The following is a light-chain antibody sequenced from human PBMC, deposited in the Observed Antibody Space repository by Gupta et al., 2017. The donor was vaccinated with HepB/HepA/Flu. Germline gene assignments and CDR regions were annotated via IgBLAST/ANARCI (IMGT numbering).Light chain of an antibody. CDR3: EAWEDSLSGHWV. V-gene: IGLV1-47*01. J-gene: IGLJ3*02. CDR2: RNN. Sequence: SFLTQPPSPSGPPGPRVTLSCSGSRSNIGSNYVYWYQQLPGTAPNLLIYRNNQRPSGGPDRVSGSKSGTSASLAISGLRAEEEADYYCEAWEDSLSGHWVFGGGTKLTGL. CDR1: RSNIGSNY.